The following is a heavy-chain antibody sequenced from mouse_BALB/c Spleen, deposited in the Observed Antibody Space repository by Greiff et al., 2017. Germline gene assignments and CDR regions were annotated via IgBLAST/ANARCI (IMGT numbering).Heavy chain of an antibody. Sequence: EVMLVESGGGLVKPGGSLKLSCAASGFTFSDYYMYWVRQTPEKRLEWVATISDGGSYTYYPDSVKGRFTISRDNAKNNLYLQMSSLKSEDTAMYYCARDRGVYAMDYWGQGTSVTVSS. J-gene: IGHJ4*01. V-gene: IGHV5-4*02. D-gene: IGHD3-1*01. CDR3: ARDRGVYAMDY. CDR1: GFTFSDYY. CDR2: ISDGGSYT.